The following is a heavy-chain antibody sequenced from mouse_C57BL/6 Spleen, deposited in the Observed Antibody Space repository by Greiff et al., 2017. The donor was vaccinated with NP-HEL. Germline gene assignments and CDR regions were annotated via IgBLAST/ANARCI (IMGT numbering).Heavy chain of an antibody. J-gene: IGHJ3*01. D-gene: IGHD1-1*01. CDR3: ERRGWYYGSSPWFAY. Sequence: QVQLQQSGAELMKPGASVKLSCKATGYTFTGYWIEWVKQRPGHGLEWIGEILPGSGSTNYNEKFKGKATFTADTSSNTAYMQLSSLTTEDSAIYYWERRGWYYGSSPWFAYWGQGTLVTVSA. CDR2: ILPGSGST. CDR1: GYTFTGYW. V-gene: IGHV1-9*01.